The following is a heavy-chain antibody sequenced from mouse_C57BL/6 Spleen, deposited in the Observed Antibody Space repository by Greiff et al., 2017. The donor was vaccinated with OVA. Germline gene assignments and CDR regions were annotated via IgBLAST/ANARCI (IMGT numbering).Heavy chain of an antibody. CDR3: ARDYYGDV. CDR1: GYSITSGYY. D-gene: IGHD1-1*01. J-gene: IGHJ1*03. V-gene: IGHV3-6*01. CDR2: ISYDGSN. Sequence: EVKLMESGPGLVKPSQSLSLTCSVTGYSITSGYYWNWIRQFPGNKLEWMGYISYDGSNNYNPSLKNRISITRDTSKNQFFLKLNSVTTEDTATYYCARDYYGDVWGTGTTVTVSS.